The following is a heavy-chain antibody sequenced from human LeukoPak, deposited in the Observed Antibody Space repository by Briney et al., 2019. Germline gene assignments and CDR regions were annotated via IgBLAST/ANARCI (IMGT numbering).Heavy chain of an antibody. CDR3: TRGGTTLDY. CDR2: ISGSSSFI. D-gene: IGHD1-7*01. Sequence: PGGSLRLSCAASGFTFSDYSMNWVRQAPGKGLEWVSSISGSSSFIYYADSVRGRFTISRDNAKNTLYLQMNSLRAEDTAVYYCTRGGTTLDYWGQGTLVTVSS. CDR1: GFTFSDYS. J-gene: IGHJ4*02. V-gene: IGHV3-21*01.